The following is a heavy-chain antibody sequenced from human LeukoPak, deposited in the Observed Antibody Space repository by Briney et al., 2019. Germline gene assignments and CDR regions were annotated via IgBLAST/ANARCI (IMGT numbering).Heavy chain of an antibody. V-gene: IGHV1-18*01. J-gene: IGHJ6*02. CDR1: GYTFTNYG. D-gene: IGHD3-16*02. CDR2: ISGYNGNA. Sequence: ASVKVSCKASGYTFTNYGTSWIRQAPGQGLEWMGWISGYNGNANYPQKLQGRVTMTTDTSTSTSYMELRSLRSDDTAVYYCARSSAEVLNYYYYAMDVWAQGTTVTVSS. CDR3: ARSSAEVLNYYYYAMDV.